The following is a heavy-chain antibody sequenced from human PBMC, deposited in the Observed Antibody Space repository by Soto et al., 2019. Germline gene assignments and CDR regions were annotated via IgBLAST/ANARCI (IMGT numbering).Heavy chain of an antibody. CDR1: GYTFTSYG. V-gene: IGHV1-18*01. CDR3: ASDGYYDSSGMWGMDV. CDR2: ISAYNGNT. J-gene: IGHJ6*02. D-gene: IGHD3-22*01. Sequence: ASVKVSCKASGYTFTSYGISWVRQAPGQGLEWMGWISAYNGNTNYAQKLQGRVTMTTDTSTSTAYMELRSLRSDDTAVYYCASDGYYDSSGMWGMDVWGQGTTVTVSS.